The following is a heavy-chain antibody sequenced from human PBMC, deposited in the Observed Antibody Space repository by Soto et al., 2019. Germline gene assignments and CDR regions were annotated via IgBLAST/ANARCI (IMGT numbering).Heavy chain of an antibody. Sequence: QVQLVESGGGVVQPGRSLRLSCAASGFTFSSYGMHWVRQAPGKGLEWVAVISYDGSNKYYADSVKGRFTISRDNSKNTLYLQMNSLRAEDTAVYYCAKDRVVVPAAIAYYYGMDVW. J-gene: IGHJ6*01. CDR3: AKDRVVVPAAIAYYYGMDV. V-gene: IGHV3-30*18. CDR2: ISYDGSNK. D-gene: IGHD2-2*01. CDR1: GFTFSSYG.